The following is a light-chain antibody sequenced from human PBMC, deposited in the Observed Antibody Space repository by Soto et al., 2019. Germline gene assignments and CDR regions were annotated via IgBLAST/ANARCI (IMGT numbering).Light chain of an antibody. V-gene: IGLV1-40*01. Sequence: SVLTQPPSVSGAPGQRVTISCTGSSSNIGAGYDVHWYQQLPGTAPKLLIYGNSNRPSGVPDRFSGSKSGTSASLAITGLQAEDEADYYCQSSDSSLSGVVFGGGTKLTVL. CDR3: QSSDSSLSGVV. CDR2: GNS. CDR1: SSNIGAGYD. J-gene: IGLJ3*02.